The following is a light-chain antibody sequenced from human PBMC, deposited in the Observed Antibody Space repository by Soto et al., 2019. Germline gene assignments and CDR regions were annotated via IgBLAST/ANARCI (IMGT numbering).Light chain of an antibody. J-gene: IGLJ3*02. CDR1: SSDVGSYNR. CDR3: SSYTSSSTGV. CDR2: EVS. V-gene: IGLV2-18*02. Sequence: QSVLTQPPSVSGSLGQSVTISCTGTSSDVGSYNRVSWYQQFPGTAPKLMIYEVSNRPSGVPDRFSGSKSGNTASLTISGLQAEDEADYYCSSYTSSSTGVFGGGTKLTVL.